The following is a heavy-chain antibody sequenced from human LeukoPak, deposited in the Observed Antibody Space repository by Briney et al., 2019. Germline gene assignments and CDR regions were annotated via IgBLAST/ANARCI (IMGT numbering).Heavy chain of an antibody. D-gene: IGHD2-21*01. CDR3: ARLGAYCADDCYSYFDP. CDR1: GGSICSDIFY. CDR2: IYSNGRT. J-gene: IGHJ5*02. V-gene: IGHV4-61*02. Sequence: PSETLSLTCTVSGGSICSDIFYWSRFRQPAGEGLEWIGRIYSNGRTNYNPSLKSRVTMSADTSKSQFSLNLKSVTAADTAVYYCARLGAYCADDCYSYFDPWGQGILVTVSS.